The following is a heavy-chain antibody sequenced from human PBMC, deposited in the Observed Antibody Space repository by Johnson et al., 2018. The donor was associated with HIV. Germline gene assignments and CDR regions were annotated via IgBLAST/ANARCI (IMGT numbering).Heavy chain of an antibody. CDR3: AKSLFSISWPYDAFDM. Sequence: VQLVESGGGVVQPGGSLRLSCAASGFTFSSYAMHWVRQAPGKGLEWVAVISYDGSNKYYADSVKGRFTISRDNSKNTLYLQMNSLRAEDTAVYYCAKSLFSISWPYDAFDMWGQGTMVTVSS. CDR2: ISYDGSNK. D-gene: IGHD2/OR15-2a*01. V-gene: IGHV3-30-3*02. J-gene: IGHJ3*02. CDR1: GFTFSSYA.